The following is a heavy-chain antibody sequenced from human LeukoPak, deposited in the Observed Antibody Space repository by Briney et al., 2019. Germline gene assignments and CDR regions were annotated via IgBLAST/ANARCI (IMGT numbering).Heavy chain of an antibody. V-gene: IGHV4-59*08. D-gene: IGHD2-15*01. J-gene: IGHJ4*02. CDR1: GGSISSYY. CDR2: IYYSGST. Sequence: SETLSLTCTVSGGSISSYYWSWIRQPLGKGLEWIGYIYYSGSTNYNPSLKSRVTISVDTSKNQFSLKLSSVTAADTAVYYCARKFCSGGSCLVDYWGQGTLVTVSS. CDR3: ARKFCSGGSCLVDY.